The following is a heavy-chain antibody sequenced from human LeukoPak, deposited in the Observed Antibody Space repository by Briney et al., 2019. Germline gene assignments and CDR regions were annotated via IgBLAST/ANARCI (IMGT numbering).Heavy chain of an antibody. V-gene: IGHV4-39*01. CDR2: IYYSRTT. CDR1: GGSISSGSHR. D-gene: IGHD4-23*01. J-gene: IGHJ4*02. Sequence: SETLSLTCTVSGGSISSGSHRWGWFRQSPGKGLEWIGSIYYSRTTYYNPSLNSRVTISVVTSKNQFSLQLSSVTAADTAVYYCVRHDGRSGGTMGALDSWGQGSLVTVSS. CDR3: VRHDGRSGGTMGALDS.